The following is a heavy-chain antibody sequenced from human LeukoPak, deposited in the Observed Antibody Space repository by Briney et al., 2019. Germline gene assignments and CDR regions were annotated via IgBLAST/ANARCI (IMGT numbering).Heavy chain of an antibody. CDR2: ISGSGGST. J-gene: IGHJ6*02. D-gene: IGHD2-2*02. Sequence: GSXXLSCAASGFTFSSYAMSWVRQAPGKGLEWVSAISGSGGSTYYADSVKGRFTISRDNSKNTLYLQMNSLRAEDTAVYYCAVVPAAILGYYYYGMDVWGQGTTVTVSS. V-gene: IGHV3-23*01. CDR3: AVVPAAILGYYYYGMDV. CDR1: GFTFSSYA.